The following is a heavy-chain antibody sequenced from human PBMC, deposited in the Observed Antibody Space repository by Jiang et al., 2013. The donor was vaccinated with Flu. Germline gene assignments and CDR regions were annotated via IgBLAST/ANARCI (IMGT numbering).Heavy chain of an antibody. D-gene: IGHD2-15*01. V-gene: IGHV4-39*01. J-gene: IGHJ5*02. CDR2: IYYSGST. CDR1: GGSISSSSYY. CDR3: ARYGGNCSGGSCYSGWFDP. Sequence: GPGLVKPSETLSLTCTVSGGSISSSSYYWGWIRQPPGKGLEWIGSIYYSGSTYYNPSLKSRVTISVDTSKNQFSLKLSSVTAADTAVYYCARYGGNCSGGSCYSGWFDPWGQGTLVTVSS.